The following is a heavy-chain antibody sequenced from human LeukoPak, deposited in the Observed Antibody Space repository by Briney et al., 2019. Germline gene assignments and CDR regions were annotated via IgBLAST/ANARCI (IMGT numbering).Heavy chain of an antibody. Sequence: PGRSLRLSFAASGFTFSSFAMHWVRQAPGKGLEWGTIISYDGSDKYYADSVKGRFTISRDNSKNTLYLQMNSLRAEDTAVYYCARDLEYYYYYYMDVWGKGTTVTVSS. CDR2: ISYDGSDK. D-gene: IGHD3-3*01. J-gene: IGHJ6*03. V-gene: IGHV3-30*01. CDR1: GFTFSSFA. CDR3: ARDLEYYYYYYMDV.